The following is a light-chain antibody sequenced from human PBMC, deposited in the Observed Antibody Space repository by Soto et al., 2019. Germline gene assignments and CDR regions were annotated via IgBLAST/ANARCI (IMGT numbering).Light chain of an antibody. CDR1: SSNIGAGYD. V-gene: IGLV1-40*01. Sequence: QSVLTQPPSVSGAPGQRVTISCTGSSSNIGAGYDVHWYQQLPGTAPKLLIYGNSNRPSGVPDRFSGSKSGTSASLAITGLQAEDEAEYYCQSYDSSLSSVFGGGTQLTVL. CDR2: GNS. CDR3: QSYDSSLSSV. J-gene: IGLJ7*01.